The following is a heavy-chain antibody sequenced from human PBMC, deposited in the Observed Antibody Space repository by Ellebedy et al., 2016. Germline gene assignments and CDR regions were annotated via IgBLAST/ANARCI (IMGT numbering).Heavy chain of an antibody. CDR1: GFTFSSYS. CDR2: ISGSGAST. J-gene: IGHJ5*02. V-gene: IGHV3-23*01. D-gene: IGHD2-15*01. CDR3: ARGVGSGWFDP. Sequence: GGSLRLSCAASGFTFSSYSMNWVRQAPGKGLEWVSVISGSGASTYYADSVKGRFTISRDNSKNTLYLQMNSLRAEDTAVYYCARGVGSGWFDPWGQGTLVTVSS.